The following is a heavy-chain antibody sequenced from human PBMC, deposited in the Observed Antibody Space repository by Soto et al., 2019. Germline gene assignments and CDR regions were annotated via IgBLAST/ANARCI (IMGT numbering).Heavy chain of an antibody. CDR2: IRTNENT. CDR3: ARGDDYVPFDY. D-gene: IGHD4-17*01. J-gene: IGHJ4*02. Sequence: EVQLVESGGGLVQPGGSLRLSCAASGFIFSAYHMHWVRHAPGKGLEYVSAIRTNENTYYANSVKGRFTISRDNSKNTLYLQMGSLRAEDMAIYYCARGDDYVPFDYWGQGTLVIVSS. CDR1: GFIFSAYH. V-gene: IGHV3-64*01.